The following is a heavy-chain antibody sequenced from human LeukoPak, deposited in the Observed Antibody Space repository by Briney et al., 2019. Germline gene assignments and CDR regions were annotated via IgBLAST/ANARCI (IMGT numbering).Heavy chain of an antibody. CDR3: ARDPTGDTGFY. D-gene: IGHD4-17*01. CDR1: GGSFSSSNW. J-gene: IGHJ4*02. Sequence: AETLCLTCAASGGSFSSSNWWWWRRDPPGRGLEGAGEVYHSGSTNYNASLKSRFTISGDKTKNQFSLKLSSVTAADTAVYYCARDPTGDTGFYWGQGTLVTVSS. V-gene: IGHV4-4*02. CDR2: VYHSGST.